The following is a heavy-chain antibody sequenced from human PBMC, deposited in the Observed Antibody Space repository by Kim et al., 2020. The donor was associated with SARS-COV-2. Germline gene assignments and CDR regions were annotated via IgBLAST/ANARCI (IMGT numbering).Heavy chain of an antibody. CDR2: INHSGST. CDR1: GGSFSGNY. D-gene: IGHD3-10*01. J-gene: IGHJ6*01. CDR3: ARVKSRVRSYNYYGMDV. Sequence: SETLSLTCAVYGGSFSGNYWCWIRQRQGTGLEWIGEINHSGSTNYNPSLRSRVTISVDTSKNQFSLKLSSVTATDPAVYYCARVKSRVRSYNYYGMDVW. V-gene: IGHV4-34*01.